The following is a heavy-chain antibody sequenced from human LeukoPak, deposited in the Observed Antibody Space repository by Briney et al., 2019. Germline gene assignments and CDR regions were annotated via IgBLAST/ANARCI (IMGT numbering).Heavy chain of an antibody. CDR3: ARVTFSYGMDV. D-gene: IGHD1-20*01. Sequence: ASVKVSCKASGYTFTSYDINWVRQATGQGLEWMGWMNPSSGNTGYAQKFQGRVTMTRNTSISTAYMELSSLRSEDTAVYYCARVTFSYGMDVWGQGTTVTVSS. V-gene: IGHV1-8*01. CDR2: MNPSSGNT. J-gene: IGHJ6*02. CDR1: GYTFTSYD.